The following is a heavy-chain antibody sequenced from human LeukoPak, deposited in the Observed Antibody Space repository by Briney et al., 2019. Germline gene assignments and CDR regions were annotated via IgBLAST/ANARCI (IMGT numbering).Heavy chain of an antibody. J-gene: IGHJ4*02. CDR3: AREELLWLYAVEGRWGPSDY. D-gene: IGHD3-10*01. CDR2: ISSSSSYI. V-gene: IGHV3-21*01. Sequence: PGGSLRLSCAASGFTFSSYSMNWVRQAPGKGLEWVSSISSSSSYIYYADSVKGRFTISRDNAKNSLYLQMNSLRAEDTAVYYCAREELLWLYAVEGRWGPSDYWGQGTLVTVSS. CDR1: GFTFSSYS.